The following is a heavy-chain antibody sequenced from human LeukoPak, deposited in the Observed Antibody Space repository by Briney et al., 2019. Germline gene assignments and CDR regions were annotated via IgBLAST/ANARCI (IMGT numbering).Heavy chain of an antibody. CDR2: IYPGDSDT. Sequence: GESLKISCKGSGYSFTSYWIGWVRQMPGKGLEWMGIIYPGDSDTRYGPSFQGQVTISADKSISTAYLQWSSLKASDTAMYYCAGTYSYGSYWFDPWGQGTLVTVSS. V-gene: IGHV5-51*01. CDR3: AGTYSYGSYWFDP. J-gene: IGHJ5*02. CDR1: GYSFTSYW. D-gene: IGHD5-18*01.